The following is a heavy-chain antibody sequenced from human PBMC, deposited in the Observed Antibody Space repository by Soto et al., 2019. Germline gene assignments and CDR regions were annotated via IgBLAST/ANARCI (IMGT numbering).Heavy chain of an antibody. V-gene: IGHV3-23*01. CDR3: AKSCPHVVVVAASYYFDY. J-gene: IGHJ4*02. D-gene: IGHD2-15*01. CDR1: GFTFSSYA. CDR2: ISGSGGST. Sequence: GGSLSLSCAASGFTFSSYAMSWVRQAPGTGLEWVSAISGSGGSTYYADSVKGRYTISRDNSKNTLYLQMNSLRAEDTAVYYCAKSCPHVVVVAASYYFDYWGQGTLVTVSS.